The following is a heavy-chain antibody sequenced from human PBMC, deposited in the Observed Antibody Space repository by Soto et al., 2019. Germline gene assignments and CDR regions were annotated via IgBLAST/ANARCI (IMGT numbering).Heavy chain of an antibody. V-gene: IGHV3-30*18. D-gene: IGHD3-10*01. J-gene: IGHJ6*02. CDR3: AKALGLLWFGELYYGMDV. CDR1: GFTFSSYG. CDR2: ISYDGSNK. Sequence: QVQLVESGGGVVQPGRSLRLSCAASGFTFSSYGMHWVRQAPGKGLEWVAVISYDGSNKYYADSVKGRFTISRDNSKNTRYLQMNSLRAEDTAVYYCAKALGLLWFGELYYGMDVWGQGTTVTVSS.